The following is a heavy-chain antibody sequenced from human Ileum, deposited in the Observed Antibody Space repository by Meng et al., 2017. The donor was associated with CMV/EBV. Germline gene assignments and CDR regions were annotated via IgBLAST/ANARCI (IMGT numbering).Heavy chain of an antibody. Sequence: SCATSGFPFGSYAMSWVRQAPGKGLEWVSAISASGGSTYYTGSVKGRFTISRDNSKNTLYFQMISLRAEDTAVYYCAKLYNYGSGFDYWGQGTLVTVSS. J-gene: IGHJ4*02. V-gene: IGHV3-23*01. CDR1: GFPFGSYA. CDR2: ISASGGST. D-gene: IGHD5-18*01. CDR3: AKLYNYGSGFDY.